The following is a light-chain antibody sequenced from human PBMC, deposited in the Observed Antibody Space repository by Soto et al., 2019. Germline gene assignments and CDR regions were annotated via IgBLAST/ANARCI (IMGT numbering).Light chain of an antibody. J-gene: IGKJ5*01. V-gene: IGKV1-8*01. CDR1: QGISRY. CDR3: QQYYSYPST. Sequence: AIRMTQSPSSLSASTGDRVTITCRASQGISRYLAWYQQKPGKAPKLLIYAASTLQSGVPSRFSGSGSGTEFTLTISCLQSEDFATYYCQQYYSYPSTFGQGTRLEIK. CDR2: AAS.